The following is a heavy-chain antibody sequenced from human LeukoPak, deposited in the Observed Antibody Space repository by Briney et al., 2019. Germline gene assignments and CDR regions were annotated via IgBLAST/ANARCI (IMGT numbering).Heavy chain of an antibody. V-gene: IGHV3-30*04. CDR2: ISYDGSNK. D-gene: IGHD2-15*01. Sequence: GGSLRLSCAASGFTFSSYAMDWVRQAPGKGLEWVAVISYDGSNKYYADSVKGRFTISRDNSKNTLYLQMNSLRAEDTAVYYCARDANSIVVVVELPDYWGQGTLVTVSS. J-gene: IGHJ4*02. CDR1: GFTFSSYA. CDR3: ARDANSIVVVVELPDY.